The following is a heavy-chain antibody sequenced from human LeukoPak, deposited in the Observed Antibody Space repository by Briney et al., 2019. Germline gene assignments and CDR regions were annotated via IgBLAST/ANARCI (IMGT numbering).Heavy chain of an antibody. D-gene: IGHD3-3*01. Sequence: GGSLRLSCVASGFTFSSHGMHWVRQAPGKGLEWVSSISSSSSYIYYADSVKGRFTISRDNAKNSLYLQMNSLRAEDTAVYYCARDGFLEWLLYTGGLDYWGQGTLVTVSS. J-gene: IGHJ4*02. V-gene: IGHV3-21*01. CDR3: ARDGFLEWLLYTGGLDY. CDR2: ISSSSSYI. CDR1: GFTFSSHG.